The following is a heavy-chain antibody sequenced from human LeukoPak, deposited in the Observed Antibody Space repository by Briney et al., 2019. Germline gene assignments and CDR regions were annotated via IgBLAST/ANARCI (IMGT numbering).Heavy chain of an antibody. Sequence: RSSETLSLTCTVSGGSISSSSCYWGWIRQPPGKGLEWIGSIYFSGSTYYNPSLKSRVTISLDTSKNQFSLNVSSVTAADTSVYYCARRRRIYGDYFVRAFDIWGQGTMVTVSS. CDR1: GGSISSSSCY. J-gene: IGHJ3*02. CDR2: IYFSGST. D-gene: IGHD4-17*01. V-gene: IGHV4-39*07. CDR3: ARRRRIYGDYFVRAFDI.